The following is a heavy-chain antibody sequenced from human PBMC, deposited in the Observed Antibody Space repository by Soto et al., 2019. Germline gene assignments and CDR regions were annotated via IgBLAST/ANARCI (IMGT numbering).Heavy chain of an antibody. D-gene: IGHD3-10*01. Sequence: ASVKVSCKASGNTFTSYDINWVRQATGHGLEWMGWINPNSGNIGYAQKFQGRVTMTRDTAIRTAYMEVSRLGSDDTAVYYCARGRASGSYYLLDYWGQGTLVTVS. V-gene: IGHV1-8*01. CDR3: ARGRASGSYYLLDY. CDR2: INPNSGNI. J-gene: IGHJ4*02. CDR1: GNTFTSYD.